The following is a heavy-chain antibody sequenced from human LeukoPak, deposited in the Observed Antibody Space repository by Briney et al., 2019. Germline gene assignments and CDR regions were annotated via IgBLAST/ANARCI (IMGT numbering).Heavy chain of an antibody. CDR3: AREDIRVGNWFDP. V-gene: IGHV4-59*01. CDR2: IYYSGST. CDR1: GGSISSYY. J-gene: IGHJ5*02. D-gene: IGHD2-15*01. Sequence: TSSETLSLTCTVSGGSISSYYWNWIRQPPGKGLEWIGYIYYSGSTNYNPSLKSRVTISVDTSKNQFSLKLSSVTAADTAVYYCAREDIRVGNWFDPWGQGTLVTVSS.